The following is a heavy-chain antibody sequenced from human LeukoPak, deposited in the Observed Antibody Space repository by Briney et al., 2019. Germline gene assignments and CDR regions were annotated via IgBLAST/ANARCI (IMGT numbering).Heavy chain of an antibody. J-gene: IGHJ4*02. CDR3: ARGTSYWRGYFDY. CDR2: IYYSGST. Sequence: PSETLSLTCTVSGGSISSYYWSWIRQPPGKGLEWIGYIYYSGSTNYNPSLKSRVTISIDTSKNQFSLKLSSVTAADTAVYYCARGTSYWRGYFDYWGQGTLVTVSS. D-gene: IGHD1-26*01. CDR1: GGSISSYY. V-gene: IGHV4-59*01.